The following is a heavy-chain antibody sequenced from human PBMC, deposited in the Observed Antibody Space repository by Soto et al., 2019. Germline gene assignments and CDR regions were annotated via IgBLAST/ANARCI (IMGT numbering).Heavy chain of an antibody. V-gene: IGHV1-18*04. CDR1: GYTFTSYG. Sequence: QVQLVQSGAEVKKPGASVKVSCKASGYTFTSYGISWVRQAPGQGREWMGWISAYNGNTNYAQNLQGRVTMTTDTSTSTAYMELRSLRSDDTAVYYCARVIYYESSGQNWFDPWGQGTLVTVSS. D-gene: IGHD3-22*01. CDR2: ISAYNGNT. J-gene: IGHJ5*02. CDR3: ARVIYYESSGQNWFDP.